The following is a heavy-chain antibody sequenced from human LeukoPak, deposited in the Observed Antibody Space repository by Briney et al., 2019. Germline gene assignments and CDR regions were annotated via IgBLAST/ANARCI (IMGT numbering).Heavy chain of an antibody. CDR3: ARAFQSVDYDFWSGYYIFDY. CDR2: ISSSSSTI. J-gene: IGHJ4*02. D-gene: IGHD3-3*01. V-gene: IGHV3-11*04. Sequence: PGGSLRLSCAASGFTFSDYYMSWIRQAPGKGLEWVSYISSSSSTIYYADSVKGRFTISRDNAKNSLYLQMNSLRAEDTAVYYCARAFQSVDYDFWSGYYIFDYWGQGTLVTVSS. CDR1: GFTFSDYY.